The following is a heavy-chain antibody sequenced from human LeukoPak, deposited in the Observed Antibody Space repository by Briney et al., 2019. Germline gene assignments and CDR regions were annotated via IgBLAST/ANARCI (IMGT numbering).Heavy chain of an antibody. CDR3: AKTTTGYSSGRYPGWPADY. J-gene: IGHJ4*02. CDR1: GFTFSSYA. CDR2: IFGSGGSA. D-gene: IGHD6-19*01. Sequence: PGGSLRLSCAASGFTFSSYAMYWVRQAPGKGLEWVSGIFGSGGSAHYADSVKGRFTISRDNSKNTVYLQMNSLRAEDTAVYYCAKTTTGYSSGRYPGWPADYWGQGALVTVSS. V-gene: IGHV3-23*01.